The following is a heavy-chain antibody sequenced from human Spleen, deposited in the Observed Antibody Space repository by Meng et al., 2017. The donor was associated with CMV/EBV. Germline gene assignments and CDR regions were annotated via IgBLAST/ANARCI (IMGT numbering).Heavy chain of an antibody. CDR1: ASAFCGYG. CDR3: AGSSRFYDLGY. D-gene: IGHD3-3*01. CDR2: LRPDGSHK. J-gene: IGHJ4*02. Sequence: LPSSPSASAFCGYGMRCVRQAPGNGLEWVAFLRPDGSHKYYADSVKGQFTVSRDNSKNTLYLQMNSLRPEDTAIYYCAGSSRFYDLGYWGQGTLVTVSS. V-gene: IGHV3-30*02.